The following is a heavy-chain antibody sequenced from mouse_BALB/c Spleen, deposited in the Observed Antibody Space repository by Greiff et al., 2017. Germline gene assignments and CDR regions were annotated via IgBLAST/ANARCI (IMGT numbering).Heavy chain of an antibody. J-gene: IGHJ4*01. Sequence: VQRVESGPSLVQPSQSLSITCTVSGFSLTSYGVHWVRQSPGKGLEWLGVIWRGGSTDYNAAFMSRLSITKDNSKSQVFFKMNSLQADDTAIYYCAKNYYYGNYGYAMDYWGQGTSVTVSS. V-gene: IGHV2-5-1*01. CDR2: IWRGGST. CDR1: GFSLTSYG. CDR3: AKNYYYGNYGYAMDY. D-gene: IGHD2-1*01.